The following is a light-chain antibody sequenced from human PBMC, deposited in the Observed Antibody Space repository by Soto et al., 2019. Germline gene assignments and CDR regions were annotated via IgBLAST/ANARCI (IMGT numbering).Light chain of an antibody. CDR3: HQYASAPLT. J-gene: IGKJ4*01. Sequence: EIVLTQSPGTLSLSPGESATLSCRASQSVGRNYLAWFQKKPGQAHRLLIHTASGRATGIPDRFSGSGSGTDFTLTVSRLEPEDLAVYYCHQYASAPLTFGGGTKVDIK. CDR2: TAS. V-gene: IGKV3-20*01. CDR1: QSVGRNY.